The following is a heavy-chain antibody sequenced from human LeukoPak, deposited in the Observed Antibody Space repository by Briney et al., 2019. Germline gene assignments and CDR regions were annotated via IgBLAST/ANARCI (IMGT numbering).Heavy chain of an antibody. Sequence: GGSLRLSCAASGFTFSSYAMSWVRQAPGKGLEWISSSGDSDGSTYYADSLKGRFTISRDNSKNTLYQQMNNLRAEDTAVYYCAKGGCRGTCNPLAYWGQGALVTVSP. CDR3: AKGGCRGTCNPLAY. CDR2: SGDSDGST. V-gene: IGHV3-23*01. CDR1: GFTFSSYA. J-gene: IGHJ4*02. D-gene: IGHD1-1*01.